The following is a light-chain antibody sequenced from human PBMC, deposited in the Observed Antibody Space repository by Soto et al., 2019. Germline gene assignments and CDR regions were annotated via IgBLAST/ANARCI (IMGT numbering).Light chain of an antibody. CDR3: LQHTRYPYT. CDR1: QAIGNY. CDR2: ATS. Sequence: IQLTQSPSSLSASVGDRVTVTCRASQAIGNYLDWFQQKPGKAPEHLISATSTLRSGVPSRFSGSGSGTEFTLTISGLQPDDFATYYCLQHTRYPYTFGQGTKLEVK. V-gene: IGKV1-17*01. J-gene: IGKJ2*01.